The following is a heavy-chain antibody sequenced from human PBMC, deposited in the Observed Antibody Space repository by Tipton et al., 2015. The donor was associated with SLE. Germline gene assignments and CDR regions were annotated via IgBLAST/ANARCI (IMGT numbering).Heavy chain of an antibody. V-gene: IGHV4-34*01. J-gene: IGHJ4*02. Sequence: TLSLTCAVYGGSFSGYYWSWIRQPLGKGLEWIGEINHSGSTNYNPSLKSRVTISVDTSKNQFSLKLSSVTAADTAVYYCARGGFGELLLDYWGQGTLVTVSS. CDR3: ARGGFGELLLDY. D-gene: IGHD3-10*01. CDR2: INHSGST. CDR1: GGSFSGYY.